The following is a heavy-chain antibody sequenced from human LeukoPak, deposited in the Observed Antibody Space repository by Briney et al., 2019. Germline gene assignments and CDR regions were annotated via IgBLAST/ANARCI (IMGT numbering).Heavy chain of an antibody. CDR3: ARATGFTHDSSAYNI. Sequence: SETLSLTCTVSGGSITSGSYYWTWIRQPAGKGLEWIGRTYTSGSTNYNPALKSRVTISVDTSKNQFSLKLSSVTAADTAVYYCARATGFTHDSSAYNIWGQGTMVTVSS. CDR1: GGSITSGSYY. CDR2: TYTSGST. D-gene: IGHD3-22*01. V-gene: IGHV4-61*02. J-gene: IGHJ3*02.